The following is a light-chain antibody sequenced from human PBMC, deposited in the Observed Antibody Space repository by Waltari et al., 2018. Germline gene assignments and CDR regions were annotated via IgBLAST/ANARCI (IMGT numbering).Light chain of an antibody. CDR2: KDN. CDR1: DIGSKN. Sequence: SYELTQPLSVSVALGQTATITCGGDDIGSKNVQWYQQRPGQAPVVVIYKDNNRPSGIPERFSGSNSGNAASLTISGAQAGDEADYYCQVWDIRTAVFGGGTKLTVL. CDR3: QVWDIRTAV. J-gene: IGLJ3*02. V-gene: IGLV3-9*01.